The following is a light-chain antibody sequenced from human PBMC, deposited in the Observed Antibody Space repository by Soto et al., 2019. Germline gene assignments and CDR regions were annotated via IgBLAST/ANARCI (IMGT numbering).Light chain of an antibody. CDR1: QSVYSN. CDR2: GAS. CDR3: QQYNKWPLT. J-gene: IGKJ4*01. Sequence: EIVMTQSPATLSVSPGERAPLSCRASQSVYSNLAWYQQKPGQAPRLLIYGASTRATDIPARFSGSGSGTEFTLAISSLQPEEFAVYHCQQYNKWPLTFGGGTKVEIK. V-gene: IGKV3-15*01.